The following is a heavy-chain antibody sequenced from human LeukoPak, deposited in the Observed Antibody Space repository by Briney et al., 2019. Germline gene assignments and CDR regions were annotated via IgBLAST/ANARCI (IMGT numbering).Heavy chain of an antibody. CDR3: ARLGYYDSVSYFAEFDP. CDR2: IYAGDSDT. J-gene: IGHJ5*02. Sequence: GESLKISCKGSGYSFTNYWIGWVRQMPGKGLEWMGIIYAGDSDTRYSPPFQGQVTISADKSISTAYLQWSSLKASDTAMYYCARLGYYDSVSYFAEFDPWGQGTLVTVSS. CDR1: GYSFTNYW. D-gene: IGHD3-10*01. V-gene: IGHV5-51*01.